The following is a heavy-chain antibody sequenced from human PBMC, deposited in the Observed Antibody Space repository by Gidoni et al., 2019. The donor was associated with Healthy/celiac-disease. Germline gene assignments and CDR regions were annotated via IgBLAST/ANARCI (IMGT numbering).Heavy chain of an antibody. CDR3: ARDSTMVRGIIDY. D-gene: IGHD3-10*01. J-gene: IGHJ4*02. CDR2: IPYDGSNK. Sequence: QVHPVASGGGVVMRGRSLRLPCAASGFRCSRYAMHWVRQAPGKGLVWVAVIPYDGSNKYYADSVKGRFTISRDNSKKTLYLQMNSLRAEDTAVYFCARDSTMVRGIIDYWGQGNLVTVSS. V-gene: IGHV3-30-3*01. CDR1: GFRCSRYA.